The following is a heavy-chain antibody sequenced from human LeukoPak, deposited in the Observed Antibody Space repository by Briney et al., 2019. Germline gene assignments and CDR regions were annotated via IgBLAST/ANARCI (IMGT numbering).Heavy chain of an antibody. V-gene: IGHV4-59*11. Sequence: SETLSLTCTVSGGSLSGHYWSWIRQPPGKRLEWIGYVSYTGRTKYNPSLQSRVTISIDTSKSQFSLKLSSVTAADTAVYYCARGLTGLLWFGELLSNYYYYYMDVWGKGTTVTVSS. CDR2: VSYTGRT. CDR1: GGSLSGHY. D-gene: IGHD3-10*01. J-gene: IGHJ6*03. CDR3: ARGLTGLLWFGELLSNYYYYYMDV.